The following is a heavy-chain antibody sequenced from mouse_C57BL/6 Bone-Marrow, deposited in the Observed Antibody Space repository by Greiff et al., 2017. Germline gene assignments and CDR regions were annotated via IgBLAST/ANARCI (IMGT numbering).Heavy chain of an antibody. CDR3: ARLTTVVAYYFDY. D-gene: IGHD1-1*01. CDR1: GYTFTSYW. Sequence: VKLQESGAELVKPGASVKLSCKASGYTFTSYWMHWVKQRPGRGLEWIGRIDPNSGGTKYNEKFKSKATLTVDKPSSTAYMQLSSLTSEDSAVYYCARLTTVVAYYFDYWGQGTTLTVSS. V-gene: IGHV1-72*01. J-gene: IGHJ2*01. CDR2: IDPNSGGT.